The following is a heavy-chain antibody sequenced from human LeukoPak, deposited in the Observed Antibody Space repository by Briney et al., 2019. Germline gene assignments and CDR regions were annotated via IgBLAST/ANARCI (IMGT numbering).Heavy chain of an antibody. CDR3: ARLEWGRSSSAAFDY. D-gene: IGHD6-13*01. J-gene: IGHJ4*02. CDR2: IYYSGST. Sequence: PSETLSLTCTVSGGSLSSYYWSWIRQPPGGGREWNGYIYYSGSTNYNPSLKSRVTISVETSKNQSSLKLSSVTAADTAVYYCARLEWGRSSSAAFDYWGQGTLVTVSS. V-gene: IGHV4-59*08. CDR1: GGSLSSYY.